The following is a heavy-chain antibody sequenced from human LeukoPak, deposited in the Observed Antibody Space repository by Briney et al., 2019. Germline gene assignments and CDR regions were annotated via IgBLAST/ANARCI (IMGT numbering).Heavy chain of an antibody. CDR2: ISYDGSNK. CDR3: AKEVVDTAMVYPYFDH. CDR1: GFTFSSYG. J-gene: IGHJ4*02. Sequence: PGGSLRLSCAASGFTFSSYGMHWVRQAPGKGLEWVAVISYDGSNKYYADSVKGRFTISRDNSKNTLYLQMNSLRAEDTAVYYCAKEVVDTAMVYPYFDHWGQGTLVTVSS. D-gene: IGHD5-18*01. V-gene: IGHV3-30*18.